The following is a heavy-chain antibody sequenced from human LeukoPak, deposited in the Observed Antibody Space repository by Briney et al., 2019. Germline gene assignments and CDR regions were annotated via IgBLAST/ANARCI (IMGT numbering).Heavy chain of an antibody. D-gene: IGHD3-10*01. J-gene: IGHJ4*02. CDR3: AKDYAYYYGSGIGGFDY. Sequence: PGGSLRLSCAASGFTFSSYAMSWVRQAPGKGLEWVSAISGSGATTYYADSVKGRFTISRDKSNNTLYLQMNSLRAEDTAVYYYAKDYAYYYGSGIGGFDYWGQGTLVTVSS. CDR2: ISGSGATT. CDR1: GFTFSSYA. V-gene: IGHV3-23*01.